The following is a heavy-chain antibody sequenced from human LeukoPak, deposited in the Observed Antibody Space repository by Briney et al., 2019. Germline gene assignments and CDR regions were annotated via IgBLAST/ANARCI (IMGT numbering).Heavy chain of an antibody. CDR1: GGSISSGGYY. CDR3: ARDWGIAVFRAFDI. D-gene: IGHD6-19*01. Sequence: SETLSLTCTVSGGSISSGGYYWSWIRQHPGKGLEWIGYIYYSGSTYYNPSLKSRVTISVDTSKNQFSLKLSSVTAADTAVYHCARDWGIAVFRAFDIWGQGTMVTVSS. V-gene: IGHV4-31*03. CDR2: IYYSGST. J-gene: IGHJ3*02.